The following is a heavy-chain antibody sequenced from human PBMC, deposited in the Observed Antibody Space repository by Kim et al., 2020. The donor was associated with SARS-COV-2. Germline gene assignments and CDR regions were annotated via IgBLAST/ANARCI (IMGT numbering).Heavy chain of an antibody. V-gene: IGHV1-46*01. J-gene: IGHJ2*01. Sequence: ASVKVSCKASGYTFTSYYMHWVRQAPGQGLEWMGIINPSGGSTSYAQKFQGRVTMTRDTSTSTVYMELSSLRSEDTAVYYCARDLPPSGSYYPGTGRYFDLWGRGTLVTVSS. CDR3: ARDLPPSGSYYPGTGRYFDL. D-gene: IGHD1-26*01. CDR1: GYTFTSYY. CDR2: INPSGGST.